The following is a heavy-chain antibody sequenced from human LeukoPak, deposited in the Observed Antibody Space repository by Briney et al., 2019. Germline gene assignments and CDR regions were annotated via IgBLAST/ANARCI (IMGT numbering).Heavy chain of an antibody. V-gene: IGHV3-30*02. CDR3: ARDGLDAYSGSYWEYYFDY. CDR1: GFTFSSYG. D-gene: IGHD1-26*01. CDR2: IRYDGSNK. Sequence: PGGSLRLSCAASGFTFSSYGMHWVRQAPGKGLEWVAFIRYDGSNKYYADSVKGRFTISRDNSKNTLYLQMNSLRAEDTAVYYCARDGLDAYSGSYWEYYFDYWGQGTLVTVSS. J-gene: IGHJ4*02.